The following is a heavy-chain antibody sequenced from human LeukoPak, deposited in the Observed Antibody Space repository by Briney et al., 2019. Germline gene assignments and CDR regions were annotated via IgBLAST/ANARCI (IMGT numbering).Heavy chain of an antibody. V-gene: IGHV4-30-2*01. CDR1: GGSISSGGYS. CDR2: IYHSGST. Sequence: SQTLSLTCAVSGGSISSGGYSWSWIRQPPGKGLEWIGYIYHSGSTYYNPSLKSRVTISVDRSKNQFSLKLSSVTAADTAVYYCARGRDYYDSSGYHQTDAEYFQHWGQGTLVTVSS. J-gene: IGHJ1*01. D-gene: IGHD3-22*01. CDR3: ARGRDYYDSSGYHQTDAEYFQH.